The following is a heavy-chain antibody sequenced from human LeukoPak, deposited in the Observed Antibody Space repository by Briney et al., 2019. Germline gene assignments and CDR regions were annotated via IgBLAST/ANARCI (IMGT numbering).Heavy chain of an antibody. CDR2: ISAYNGTT. CDR1: GYTFTSYC. CDR3: ARAGSYYYMDV. Sequence: ASVKVSCKASGYTFTSYCMHWVRQAPGQGLEWMGWISAYNGTTSYAQKLQGRVTMTTDTSTSTAYMELRSLRSDDTAVYYCARAGSYYYMDVWGKGTTVTVSS. J-gene: IGHJ6*03. V-gene: IGHV1-18*01.